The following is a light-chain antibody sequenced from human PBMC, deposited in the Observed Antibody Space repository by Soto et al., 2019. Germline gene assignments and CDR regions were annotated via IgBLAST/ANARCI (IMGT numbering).Light chain of an antibody. CDR3: QQSYSTPPT. J-gene: IGKJ2*01. V-gene: IGKV1-39*01. CDR1: QSISSY. CDR2: AAS. Sequence: IQMTQSPSSMSASVGDSVTITCRASQSISSYLNWYQQKPGKAPKLLISAASSVQSGVPSRFSGSGSGTDFTLTISSLQPEDFATYYCQQSYSTPPTFGQGTKLEIK.